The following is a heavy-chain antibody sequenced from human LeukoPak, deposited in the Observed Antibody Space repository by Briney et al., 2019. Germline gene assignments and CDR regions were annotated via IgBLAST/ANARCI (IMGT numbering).Heavy chain of an antibody. J-gene: IGHJ5*02. V-gene: IGHV3-7*01. Sequence: GGSLRLSCAASGFSISTYWMTWLRQTPGKGLEWVANIKQDGSEKYYVDSVKGRFTISRDNAKNSLYLQMNSLRAEDTAVYYCARECRHRFLEWLSGINWFDPWGQGTLVTVSS. D-gene: IGHD3-3*01. CDR3: ARECRHRFLEWLSGINWFDP. CDR1: GFSISTYW. CDR2: IKQDGSEK.